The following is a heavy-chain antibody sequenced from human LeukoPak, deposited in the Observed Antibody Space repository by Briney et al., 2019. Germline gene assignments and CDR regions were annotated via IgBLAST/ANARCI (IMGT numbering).Heavy chain of an antibody. V-gene: IGHV3-53*01. D-gene: IGHD6-19*01. CDR2: IYSGGGT. J-gene: IGHJ4*02. CDR1: GFTFSSNY. CDR3: ARVTLSGGPVAAYFDY. Sequence: GGSLRLSCAASGFTFSSNYMSWVRQAPGKGLEWVSIIYSGGGTFYADSVKGRFTFSRDNSKNTLYLQMNNLRAEDTAVYYCARVTLSGGPVAAYFDYWGQGTLVTVSS.